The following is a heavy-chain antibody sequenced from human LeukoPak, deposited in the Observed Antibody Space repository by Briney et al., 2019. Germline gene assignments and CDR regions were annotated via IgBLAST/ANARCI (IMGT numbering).Heavy chain of an antibody. V-gene: IGHV4-31*03. Sequence: SETLSLTCTVSGGSISSGGYYWSWIRQHPGKGLEWIGYIYYSGSTYYNPSLKSRVTISVDTFKNQFSLKLSSVTAADTAVYYCARFGELLYWFDPWGQGTLVTVSS. CDR3: ARFGELLYWFDP. CDR1: GGSISSGGYY. D-gene: IGHD3-10*01. J-gene: IGHJ5*02. CDR2: IYYSGST.